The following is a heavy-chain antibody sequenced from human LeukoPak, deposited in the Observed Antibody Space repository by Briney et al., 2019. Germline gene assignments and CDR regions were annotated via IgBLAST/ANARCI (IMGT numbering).Heavy chain of an antibody. CDR1: GFTFSTYG. J-gene: IGHJ6*02. CDR2: IPYDGSNK. D-gene: IGHD3-10*01. V-gene: IGHV3-30*03. CDR3: ARYYGSGRGYHGLDV. Sequence: GRSLRLSCEASGFTFSTYGMHWVRQAPGKGLEWITLIPYDGSNKYYADSVKGRFTISRDNSKNTLYLQMNSLRAEDTAVYYCARYYGSGRGYHGLDVWGQGTTVTVFS.